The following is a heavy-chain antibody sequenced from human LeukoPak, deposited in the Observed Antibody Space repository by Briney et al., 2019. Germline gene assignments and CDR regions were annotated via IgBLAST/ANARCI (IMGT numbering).Heavy chain of an antibody. V-gene: IGHV4-4*07. CDR1: GGSISSYY. Sequence: PSETLSLTCTVSGGSISSYYWSWIRQPAGKGLEWIGRIYTRGNTNYSPSLKSRVTISIDTSKNQFSLKLSSVTAADTAVYYCARGPIYYDSSGYSPYYFDYWGQGTLVTVSS. D-gene: IGHD3-22*01. CDR3: ARGPIYYDSSGYSPYYFDY. CDR2: IYTRGNT. J-gene: IGHJ4*02.